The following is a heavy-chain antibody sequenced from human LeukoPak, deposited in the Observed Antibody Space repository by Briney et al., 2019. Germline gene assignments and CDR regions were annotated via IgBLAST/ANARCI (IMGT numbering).Heavy chain of an antibody. CDR2: ISWKSGYI. V-gene: IGHV3-9*01. J-gene: IGHJ4*02. CDR1: GFTFDDYA. CDR3: AREDGYCSGGNCYSYFDS. Sequence: GGSLRLSCAASGFTFDDYAMHWVRQAPGKGLEWVSGISWKSGYIGYADSVKGRFTITRDNTRNSLFLQMYSLRAEDTAVYFCAREDGYCSGGNCYSYFDSWGQGTLVTVSS. D-gene: IGHD2-15*01.